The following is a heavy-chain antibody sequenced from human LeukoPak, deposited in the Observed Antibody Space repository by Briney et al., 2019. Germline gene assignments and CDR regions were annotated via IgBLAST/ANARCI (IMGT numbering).Heavy chain of an antibody. J-gene: IGHJ5*02. Sequence: ASVRVSCKASGYTFTAYYIHWVRQAPGQGLEWMGGVNCNTGGTNYARRFQGRVTMTRDTSINTAYMEVNRLTSDDTGAYYCARVEATYYYDTAQSTWGQGTLVAVSS. V-gene: IGHV1-2*02. CDR2: VNCNTGGT. CDR1: GYTFTAYY. D-gene: IGHD3-22*01. CDR3: ARVEATYYYDTAQST.